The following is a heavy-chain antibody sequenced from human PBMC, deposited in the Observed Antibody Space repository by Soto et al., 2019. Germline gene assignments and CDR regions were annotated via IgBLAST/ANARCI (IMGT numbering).Heavy chain of an antibody. CDR3: ARAHTMMILDRFDP. J-gene: IGHJ5*02. CDR2: IWFDGSKK. Sequence: HPVGSLRLSCAASGFKFRNYAIHWVRQAPGKGLEWLAVIWFDGSKKYYADSVKGRFTISRDNSKNTVYLDMNSPTADDSGVFYCARAHTMMILDRFDPWGHGTLVTVSS. CDR1: GFKFRNYA. D-gene: IGHD3-22*01. V-gene: IGHV3-33*01.